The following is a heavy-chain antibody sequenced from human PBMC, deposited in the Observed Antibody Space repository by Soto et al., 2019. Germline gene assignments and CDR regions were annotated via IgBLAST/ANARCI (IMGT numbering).Heavy chain of an antibody. CDR1: GYSFTGYY. J-gene: IGHJ4*02. D-gene: IGHD2-8*02. CDR3: ARGDYGTGGSPFPSFDY. V-gene: IGHV1-2*02. CDR2: INPDSGAT. Sequence: HEHLVQSGAEVKRPGASLKVSCKASGYSFTGYYIHWVRQAPGQGLEWMGWINPDSGATNYAQNFQGRVALTSDTSISTASMALTSLTSDDTAVYSCARGDYGTGGSPFPSFDYWCQGTLVIVSS.